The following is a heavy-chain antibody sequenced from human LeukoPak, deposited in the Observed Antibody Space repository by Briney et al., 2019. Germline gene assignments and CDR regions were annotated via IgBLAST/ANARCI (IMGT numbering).Heavy chain of an antibody. CDR1: GGSISSSY. Sequence: PSETQTLTCTVSGGSISSSYWSWIRQPPGKGLEWIGHIYYSGSTNYNPSLKSRVTLSVDTSKNQFSLKLISVTAADTAVYYCARGAGKYYLHGMVVLGQGTTVTVSS. V-gene: IGHV4-59*01. CDR2: IYYSGST. CDR3: ARGAGKYYLHGMVV. J-gene: IGHJ6*02.